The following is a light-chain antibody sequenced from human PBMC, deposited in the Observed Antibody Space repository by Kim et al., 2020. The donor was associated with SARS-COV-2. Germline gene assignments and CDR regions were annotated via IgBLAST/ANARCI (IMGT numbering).Light chain of an antibody. V-gene: IGLV2-14*03. Sequence: GQSITIDCTGTSSDVGGYNYVSWYQQHPGKAPKLMIYDVSNRPSGVSNRFSGSKSGNTASLTISGLQAEDEADYYCSSYTSSSTLVFGGGTQLTVL. CDR1: SSDVGGYNY. J-gene: IGLJ2*01. CDR2: DVS. CDR3: SSYTSSSTLV.